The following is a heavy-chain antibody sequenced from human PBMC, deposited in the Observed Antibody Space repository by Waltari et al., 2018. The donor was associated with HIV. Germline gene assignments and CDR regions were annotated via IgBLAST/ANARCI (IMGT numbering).Heavy chain of an antibody. Sequence: EVQLVESGGGLVKPGGSLRLSCAASGFTFINSWLTWVRQAPGKGLEWVGRIKSKTDGGTTDYAAPVKGRFTISRDDSKNTLYLKMNSLNTEDTAVYYCTTALLDYWGQGTLVTVSS. V-gene: IGHV3-15*01. J-gene: IGHJ4*02. CDR3: TTALLDY. CDR1: GFTFINSW. CDR2: IKSKTDGGTT.